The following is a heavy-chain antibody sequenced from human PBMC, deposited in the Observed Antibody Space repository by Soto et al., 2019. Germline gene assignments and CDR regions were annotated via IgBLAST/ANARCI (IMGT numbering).Heavy chain of an antibody. CDR2: IYPGDSDT. CDR3: ATSAAGSRPYYYYGMDV. V-gene: IGHV5-51*01. D-gene: IGHD6-13*01. J-gene: IGHJ6*02. CDR1: EYSFTRYW. Sequence: VEALNVCCTGSEYSFTRYWIGWVRQMPGKGLEWMGIIYPGDSDTRYSPSFQGQVTISADKSISTAYLQRSSLKASDTAMYYCATSAAGSRPYYYYGMDVWGQGTTVTVSS.